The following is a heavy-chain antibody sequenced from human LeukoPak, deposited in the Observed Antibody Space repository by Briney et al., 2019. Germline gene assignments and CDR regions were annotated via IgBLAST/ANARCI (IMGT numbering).Heavy chain of an antibody. CDR2: VYHSGST. CDR3: ARASRGWVPFDY. D-gene: IGHD6-19*01. V-gene: IGHV4-59*12. J-gene: IGHJ4*02. Sequence: SETLSLTCTVSGGSISSYYWSWIRQPPGKGLEWIGYVYHSGSTYYNPSLKSRVTISVDRSKNQFSLKLSSVTAADTAVYYCARASRGWVPFDYWGQGTLVTVSS. CDR1: GGSISSYY.